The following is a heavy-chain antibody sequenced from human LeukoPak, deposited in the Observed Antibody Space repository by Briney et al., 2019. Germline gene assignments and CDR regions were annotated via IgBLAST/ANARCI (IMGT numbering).Heavy chain of an antibody. CDR1: GGSISSYY. CDR3: ARGFHYYDSSGYYS. CDR2: IYYSGST. J-gene: IGHJ4*02. V-gene: IGHV4-59*12. D-gene: IGHD3-22*01. Sequence: SETLSLTCTVSGGSISSYYWNWIRQPPGKGLEWIGYIYYSGSTNYNPSLKSRVTISVDTSKNQFSLKLSSVTAADTAVYYCARGFHYYDSSGYYSWGQGTLVTVSS.